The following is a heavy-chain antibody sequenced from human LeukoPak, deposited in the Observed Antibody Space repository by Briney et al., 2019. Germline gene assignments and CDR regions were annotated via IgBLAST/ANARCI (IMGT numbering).Heavy chain of an antibody. CDR3: ARDRGMYSSFDY. Sequence: PGGSLRLTCAGSGFIFSRFWMTWVRQAPGKGLEWVANIKEDGSEKYLVDSVEGRFTISRDNTENSVYLQMNSLRGEDTAVYYCARDRGMYSSFDYWGQGTRVTVSS. CDR1: GFIFSRFW. D-gene: IGHD6-19*01. CDR2: IKEDGSEK. J-gene: IGHJ4*02. V-gene: IGHV3-7*01.